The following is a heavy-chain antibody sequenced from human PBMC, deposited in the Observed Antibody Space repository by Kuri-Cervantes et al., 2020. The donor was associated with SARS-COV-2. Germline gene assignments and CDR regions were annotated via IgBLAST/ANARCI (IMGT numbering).Heavy chain of an antibody. D-gene: IGHD1-26*01. CDR3: AREMKEGAVMGAFDN. CDR2: IYSGGST. V-gene: IGHV3-53*01. CDR1: GFTVSSNY. J-gene: IGHJ3*02. Sequence: GGSLRLSCAASGFTVSSNYMSWVRQAPGKGLEWVSVIYSGGSTYYADSVKGRFTISRDNSKNTLYLQMNSLRAEDTAVYYCAREMKEGAVMGAFDNWGQGTMVTVSS.